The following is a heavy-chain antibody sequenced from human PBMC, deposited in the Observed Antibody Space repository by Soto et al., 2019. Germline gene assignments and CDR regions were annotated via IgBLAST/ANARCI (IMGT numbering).Heavy chain of an antibody. D-gene: IGHD2-15*01. CDR2: ISSSGSTI. CDR3: ARAGGRYCSGGSCYSDAFDI. V-gene: IGHV3-11*01. CDR1: GFTFSDYY. Sequence: PGGSLRLSXAASGFTFSDYYMSWIRQAPGKGLEWVSYISSSGSTIYYADSVKGRFTISRDNAKNSLYLQMNSLRAEDTAVYYCARAGGRYCSGGSCYSDAFDIWGQGTMVTVSS. J-gene: IGHJ3*02.